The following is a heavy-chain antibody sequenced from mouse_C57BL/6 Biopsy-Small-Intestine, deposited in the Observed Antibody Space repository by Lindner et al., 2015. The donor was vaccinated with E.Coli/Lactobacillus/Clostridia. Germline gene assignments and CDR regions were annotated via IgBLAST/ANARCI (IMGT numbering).Heavy chain of an antibody. J-gene: IGHJ1*01. Sequence: VKVSCKASGYAFTSYCMHWVRQAPGQGLEWMGIINPSDGSTSYEQKFQGRVTMTRDTSTSTVYMELSSLRSEDTAVYYCARSLYNWNYNERYFYYGVDVWGQGTTVTVSS. CDR1: GYAFTSYC. D-gene: IGHD2-13*01. CDR2: INPSDGST. CDR3: ARSLYNWNYNERYFYYGVDV. V-gene: IGHV1-53*01.